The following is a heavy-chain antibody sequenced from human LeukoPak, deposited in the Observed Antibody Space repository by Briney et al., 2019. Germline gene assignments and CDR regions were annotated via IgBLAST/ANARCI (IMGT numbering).Heavy chain of an antibody. V-gene: IGHV4-59*08. Sequence: PSETLSLTCTVSGGSISSYYWSWIRQPPGKGLEWIGYIYYSGSTNYNPSLKSRVTISVDTSKNQFSLKLSSVTAADTAVYYCARHEDYYDSSGYFNPFGYWGQGTLVTVSS. J-gene: IGHJ4*02. CDR1: GGSISSYY. CDR2: IYYSGST. D-gene: IGHD3-22*01. CDR3: ARHEDYYDSSGYFNPFGY.